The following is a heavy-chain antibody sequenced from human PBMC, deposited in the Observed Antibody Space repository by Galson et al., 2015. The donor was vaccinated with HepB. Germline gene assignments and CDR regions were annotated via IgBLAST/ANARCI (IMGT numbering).Heavy chain of an antibody. CDR2: IRSKAYGGTT. CDR3: TRERYSSSWRTQPYY. J-gene: IGHJ4*02. Sequence: SLRLSCAASGFTFGDYAMSWVRQAPGKGLEWVGFIRSKAYGGTTEYAASVKGRFTISRDDSKSIAYLQMNSLKTEDTAVYYCTRERYSSSWRTQPYYWGQGTLVTVSS. CDR1: GFTFGDYA. V-gene: IGHV3-49*04. D-gene: IGHD6-13*01.